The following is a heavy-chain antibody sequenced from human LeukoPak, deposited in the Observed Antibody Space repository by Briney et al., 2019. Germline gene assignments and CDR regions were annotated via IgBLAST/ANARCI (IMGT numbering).Heavy chain of an antibody. CDR1: GFTFSSYA. CDR3: AKDHSSPGAFDI. Sequence: GGSLRLSCAASGFTFSSYAMSWVRQAPGKGLEWVSAISGSGGGTYYADSVKGRFTISRDNSKNTLYLQMNSLRAEDTAVYYCAKDHSSPGAFDIWGQGTMVTVSS. D-gene: IGHD5-18*01. CDR2: ISGSGGGT. J-gene: IGHJ3*02. V-gene: IGHV3-23*01.